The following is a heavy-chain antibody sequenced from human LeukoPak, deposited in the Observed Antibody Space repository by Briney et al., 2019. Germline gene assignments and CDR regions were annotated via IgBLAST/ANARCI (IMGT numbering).Heavy chain of an antibody. Sequence: ASVKVSCKASGYTFTNFGISWVRQAPGQGLEWMGWISAYNGNTNYAQKFQGRVTMTTDTSTNTAYMELRSLRPDDTAVYYCAKWAAGTFPRVPVFDYWGQGTLVTVSS. D-gene: IGHD6-13*01. CDR2: ISAYNGNT. CDR1: GYTFTNFG. J-gene: IGHJ4*02. V-gene: IGHV1-18*01. CDR3: AKWAAGTFPRVPVFDY.